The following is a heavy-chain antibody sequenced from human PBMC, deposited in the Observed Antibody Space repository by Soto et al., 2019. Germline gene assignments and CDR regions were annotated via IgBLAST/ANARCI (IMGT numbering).Heavy chain of an antibody. CDR1: GGSFSGYY. D-gene: IGHD6-13*01. CDR3: ARPSIAAAGIYFDY. Sequence: QVQLQQWGAGLLKPSETLSLTCAVYGGSFSGYYWSWIRQPPGKGLEWIGEINHSGSTNYNPSLKSRVTISVDTSKNQFSLKLSSVTAADTAVYYFARPSIAAAGIYFDYWGQGTLVTVSS. V-gene: IGHV4-34*01. CDR2: INHSGST. J-gene: IGHJ4*02.